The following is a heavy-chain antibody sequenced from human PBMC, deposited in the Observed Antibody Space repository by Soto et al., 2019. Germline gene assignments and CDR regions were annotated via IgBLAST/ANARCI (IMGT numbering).Heavy chain of an antibody. CDR2: ISFRGTSK. CDR3: ATRGPAPSFDC. Sequence: GGSLRLSCAASGFTFNTSEMNWVRQAPGKGLEWVSYISFRGTSKYYADSVKGRFTISRDNARNSLYLQMNSLRVEDTAVYYCATRGPAPSFDCWGQGTLVTVSS. J-gene: IGHJ4*02. CDR1: GFTFNTSE. V-gene: IGHV3-48*03. D-gene: IGHD3-10*01.